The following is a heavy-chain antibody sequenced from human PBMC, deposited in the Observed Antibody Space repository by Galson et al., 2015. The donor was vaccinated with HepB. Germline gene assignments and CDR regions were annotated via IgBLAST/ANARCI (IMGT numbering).Heavy chain of an antibody. V-gene: IGHV3-7*01. CDR1: GLSFSRYW. CDR3: TRDTPWGQWDPESMDV. Sequence: SLRLSCAASGLSFSRYWMSWVRQAPGRGLEWVANIKQGGGEKYYVDSVKGRFTISRDNAKTSLYLQMNSLRVEDTAVYYCTRDTPWGQWDPESMDVWAQGTTVSVSS. D-gene: IGHD1-26*01. J-gene: IGHJ6*02. CDR2: IKQGGGEK.